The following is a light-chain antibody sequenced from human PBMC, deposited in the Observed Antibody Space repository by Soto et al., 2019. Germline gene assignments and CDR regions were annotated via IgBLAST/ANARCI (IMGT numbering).Light chain of an antibody. Sequence: QSALTQPPSASGSPGQSVTISCTGTSSDVGGYYYVSWYQQHPGKAPKLMVYEVTKRPSGVPDRFSGSKSGTTASLTVSGLQAEDEAHYYCSSYAGSNNWAFGGGTKLTVL. CDR1: SSDVGGYYY. CDR2: EVT. CDR3: SSYAGSNNWA. J-gene: IGLJ3*02. V-gene: IGLV2-8*01.